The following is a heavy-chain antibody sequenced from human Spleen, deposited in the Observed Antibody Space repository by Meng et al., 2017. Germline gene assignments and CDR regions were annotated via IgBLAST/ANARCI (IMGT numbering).Heavy chain of an antibody. D-gene: IGHD3-22*01. J-gene: IGHJ4*02. CDR1: GFTFSSYW. Sequence: GGSLRLSCAASGFTFSSYWMSWVRQAPGKGLEWVANIKQDGSEKYYVDSVKGRFTISRDNAKNSLYLQMNSLRAEDTAVYYCARDNKYYDSSGYYYVAGGAFDYWGQGTLVTVSS. V-gene: IGHV3-7*01. CDR3: ARDNKYYDSSGYYYVAGGAFDY. CDR2: IKQDGSEK.